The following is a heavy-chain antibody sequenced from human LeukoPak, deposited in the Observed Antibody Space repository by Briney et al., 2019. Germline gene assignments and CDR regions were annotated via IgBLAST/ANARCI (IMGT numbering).Heavy chain of an antibody. Sequence: GASVKVSCKASGYTFTSYGISWVRQAPRQGLEWMGWISAHNGNTKYAQKLQGRVTMTTDTSTSTAYMELRSLRSDDTAVFYCARDMGVPAASYFFDYWGQGTLVTVSS. V-gene: IGHV1-18*01. CDR2: ISAHNGNT. CDR1: GYTFTSYG. CDR3: ARDMGVPAASYFFDY. D-gene: IGHD2-2*01. J-gene: IGHJ4*02.